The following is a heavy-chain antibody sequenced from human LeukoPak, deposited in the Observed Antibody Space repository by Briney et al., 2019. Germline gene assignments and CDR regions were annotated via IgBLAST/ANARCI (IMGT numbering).Heavy chain of an antibody. V-gene: IGHV3-23*01. CDR3: ASMGATWQFTS. Sequence: GGSLRLSCAASGFTFSNYAMSWVRQAPGKGLEWVSASGSGGNTYYEDSVKGRFTISRDNSKNTLYLQMKSLRAEDTAVYYCASMGATWQFTSWGQGTLVTVSS. D-gene: IGHD1-26*01. J-gene: IGHJ5*02. CDR1: GFTFSNYA. CDR2: SGSGGNT.